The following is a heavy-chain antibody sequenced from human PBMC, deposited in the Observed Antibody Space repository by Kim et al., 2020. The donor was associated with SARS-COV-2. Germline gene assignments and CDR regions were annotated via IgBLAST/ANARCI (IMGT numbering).Heavy chain of an antibody. V-gene: IGHV4-59*01. J-gene: IGHJ4*02. Sequence: SETLSLTCSVSGCSISNSYWRWIRQVPGKGLEWIGYIYYSGSTHFNPALKRRVTMSVATSKNQFSLGLRSVTAADTAVYYCVRGLGRSNFPFDYWGQAALVTVSA. CDR2: IYYSGST. CDR3: VRGLGRSNFPFDY. CDR1: GCSISNSY. D-gene: IGHD1-26*01.